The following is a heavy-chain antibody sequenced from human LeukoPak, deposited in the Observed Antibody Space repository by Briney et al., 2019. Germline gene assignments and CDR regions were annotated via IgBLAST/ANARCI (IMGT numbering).Heavy chain of an antibody. Sequence: SETLSLTCTVSGGSISSSSYYWGWIRQPPGKGLEWIGSIYYSRSTYYNPSLKSRVTISVDTSKNQFSLKLSSVTAADTAVYYCETGYYDILTGSPTDGMDVWGQGTTVTVSS. CDR1: GGSISSSSYY. CDR2: IYYSRST. V-gene: IGHV4-39*07. CDR3: ETGYYDILTGSPTDGMDV. J-gene: IGHJ6*02. D-gene: IGHD3-9*01.